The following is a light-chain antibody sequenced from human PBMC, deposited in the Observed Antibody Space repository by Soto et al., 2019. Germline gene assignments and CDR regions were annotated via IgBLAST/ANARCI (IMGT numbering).Light chain of an antibody. Sequence: QSALTQPASVSGSPGQSITISCTGTSSDIGHYDYVSWYQQHPGKAPKLMIFEGTNRPSGVSNRFSGSKSGNTASLTISGLQAEDEAIYFCSSSTNTNTLVIFGGGTKLTVL. CDR2: EGT. V-gene: IGLV2-14*01. J-gene: IGLJ2*01. CDR3: SSSTNTNTLVI. CDR1: SSDIGHYDY.